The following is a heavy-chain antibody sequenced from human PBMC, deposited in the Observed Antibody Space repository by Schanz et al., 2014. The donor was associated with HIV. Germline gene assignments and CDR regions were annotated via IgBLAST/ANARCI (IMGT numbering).Heavy chain of an antibody. J-gene: IGHJ6*02. CDR1: GFAVSGNY. CDR2: INSEGSSTT. Sequence: EVQLVESGGGLIQPGGSRRLSCAASGFAVSGNYMSWVRQAPGKGLEWVSRINSEGSSTTYEYADSVKGRFTISRDNAQKSLFLQMNSLRDEDTAIYFCARDSVDAVVTSTDYYNGIDVWGQGTTVTVSS. V-gene: IGHV3-53*01. CDR3: ARDSVDAVVTSTDYYNGIDV. D-gene: IGHD2-21*02.